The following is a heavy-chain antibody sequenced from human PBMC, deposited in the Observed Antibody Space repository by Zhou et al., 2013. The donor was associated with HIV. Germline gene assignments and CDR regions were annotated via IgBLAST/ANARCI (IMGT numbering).Heavy chain of an antibody. Sequence: QVQLQESGPGLVKPSETLSLTCTVSGGSISSHYWSWIRQSPGKGLEWIGYIYYSGSTNYNPSLKSRVTISVDTSKNQFSLRLSSVTAADTAVYYCARDRSNWGSGWFDPGAREPWSSSLQ. CDR2: IYYSGST. CDR3: ARDRSNWGSGWFDP. CDR1: GGSISSHY. J-gene: IGHJ5*02. D-gene: IGHD7-27*01. V-gene: IGHV4-59*11.